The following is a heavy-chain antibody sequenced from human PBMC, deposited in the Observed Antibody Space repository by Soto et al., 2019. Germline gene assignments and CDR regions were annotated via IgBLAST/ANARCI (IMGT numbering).Heavy chain of an antibody. Sequence: EVQLVESGGGMVQPGGSLRLSCVASGISVKSNYMNWVRQAPGKGLEWVSIMYSGGSTYYADSVKGRFTISRHNSKDTLYLQMNSLGIEDTATYYCARGVFGQPDSWGQGTLVIVSS. D-gene: IGHD3-10*02. J-gene: IGHJ4*02. CDR1: GISVKSNY. CDR3: ARGVFGQPDS. CDR2: MYSGGST. V-gene: IGHV3-53*04.